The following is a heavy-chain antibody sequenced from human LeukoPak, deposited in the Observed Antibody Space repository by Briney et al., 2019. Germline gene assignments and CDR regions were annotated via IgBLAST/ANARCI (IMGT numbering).Heavy chain of an antibody. V-gene: IGHV3-66*01. Sequence: GGSLRLSCAASGFTVSSNYMSWVRQAPGKGLEWVSVIYSGGSTYYADSVKGRFTISRDNSKNTLYLQMNSLRAEDTAVYYCARDRLIQLWLRSYYYGMDVWGQGTTVTVSS. CDR2: IYSGGST. J-gene: IGHJ6*02. CDR1: GFTVSSNY. D-gene: IGHD5-18*01. CDR3: ARDRLIQLWLRSYYYGMDV.